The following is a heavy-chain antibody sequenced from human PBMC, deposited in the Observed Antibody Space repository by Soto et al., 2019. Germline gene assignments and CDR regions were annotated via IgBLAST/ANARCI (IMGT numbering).Heavy chain of an antibody. CDR1: GYSFTSYW. Sequence: PGESLTISCKGSGYSFTSYWIGWVRQMPGKGLEWMGIIYPGDSDTRYSPSFQGQVTISADKSISTAYLQWSSLKASDTAMYYCATRVQDPGKYYYGMDVWGQGTTFTVSS. CDR2: IYPGDSDT. D-gene: IGHD6-13*01. J-gene: IGHJ6*02. CDR3: ATRVQDPGKYYYGMDV. V-gene: IGHV5-51*01.